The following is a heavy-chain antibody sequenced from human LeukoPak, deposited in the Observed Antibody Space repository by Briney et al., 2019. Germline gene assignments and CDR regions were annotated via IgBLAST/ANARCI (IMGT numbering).Heavy chain of an antibody. CDR3: ARDRAYYYGSGINY. CDR2: IWYDGSNK. CDR1: GFTFSSYG. V-gene: IGHV3-33*01. Sequence: GRSLRLSCAASGFTFSSYGMHWVRQATGKGLEWVAVIWYDGSNKYYADSVKGRFTISRDNSKNTLYVQMNRLRAEDTAVYYCARDRAYYYGSGINYWGQGTLVTVSS. J-gene: IGHJ4*02. D-gene: IGHD3-10*01.